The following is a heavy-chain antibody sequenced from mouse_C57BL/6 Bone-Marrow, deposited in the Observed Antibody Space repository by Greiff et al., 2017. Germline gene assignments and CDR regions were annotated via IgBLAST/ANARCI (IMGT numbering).Heavy chain of an antibody. J-gene: IGHJ4*01. CDR3: ARREYYYAMYY. CDR2: ISIGGSYT. CDR1: GFTFSSYG. V-gene: IGHV5-6*01. Sequence: EVQVVESGGDLVKPGGSLKLSCAASGFTFSSYGMSWVRQTPDTRLEWVATISIGGSYTYYPDRVQGRFTISRDNAKNTLSLQLSSLKSEDTAMYYFARREYYYAMYYWCQGTSVTVS.